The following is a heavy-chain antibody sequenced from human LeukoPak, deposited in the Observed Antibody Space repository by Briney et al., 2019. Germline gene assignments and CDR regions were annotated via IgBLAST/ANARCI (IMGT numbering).Heavy chain of an antibody. D-gene: IGHD5-12*01. CDR2: ISAYNGNT. Sequence: GASVKVSCKASGYTFTSYGISWVRQAPGQGLEWMGWISAYNGNTNYAQKLQGRVTMTTDTSTSTAYMELRSLRSDDTAVYYCARGYSGYVHAPPMSYYFDYWGQGTLVTVSS. CDR1: GYTFTSYG. CDR3: ARGYSGYVHAPPMSYYFDY. V-gene: IGHV1-18*01. J-gene: IGHJ4*02.